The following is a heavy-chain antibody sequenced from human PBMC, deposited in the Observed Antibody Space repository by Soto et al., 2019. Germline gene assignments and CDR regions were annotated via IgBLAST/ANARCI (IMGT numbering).Heavy chain of an antibody. CDR2: ISNDGSST. J-gene: IGHJ1*01. CDR3: ARLPNKSPQN. Sequence: EVQLVESGGGLVQPGGSLRLSCVASGFTFSSYWMHWVRQAPGKGLVWVSSISNDGSSTSYADSVKGRCTISRDNAKNTLYLQMHSLRAEDTAVYYCARLPNKSPQNWGQGTLVIVAP. CDR1: GFTFSSYW. V-gene: IGHV3-74*01.